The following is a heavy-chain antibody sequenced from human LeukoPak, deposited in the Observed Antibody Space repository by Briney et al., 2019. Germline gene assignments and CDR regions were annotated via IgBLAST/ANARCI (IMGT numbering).Heavy chain of an antibody. CDR1: GGTFSSYA. CDR2: INAGNGNT. D-gene: IGHD3-22*01. CDR3: ARGYYDSSGYYSFDY. J-gene: IGHJ4*02. V-gene: IGHV1-3*01. Sequence: ASVKVSYKASGGTFSSYAISWVRQAPGQRLEWMGWINAGNGNTKYSQKFQGRVTITRDTSASTAYMELSSLRSEDTAVYYCARGYYDSSGYYSFDYWGQGTLVTVSS.